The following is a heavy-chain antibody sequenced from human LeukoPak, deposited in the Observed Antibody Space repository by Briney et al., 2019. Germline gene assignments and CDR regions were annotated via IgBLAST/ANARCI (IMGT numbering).Heavy chain of an antibody. CDR2: IKQDGSEK. J-gene: IGHJ4*02. CDR3: ARGTDYYDILTGYYSDFDY. V-gene: IGHV3-7*01. Sequence: PGGSLRLSCAAAGFTFSSDWMSWVRQAPGKGLEWVANIKQDGSEKYYVDSVKGRFTIARDNAKNSLYLQMNSLRSEDTAVYYCARGTDYYDILTGYYSDFDYWGQGTLVTVSS. D-gene: IGHD3-9*01. CDR1: GFTFSSDW.